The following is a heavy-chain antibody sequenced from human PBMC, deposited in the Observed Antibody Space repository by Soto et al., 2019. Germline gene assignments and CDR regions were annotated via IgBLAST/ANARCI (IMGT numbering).Heavy chain of an antibody. CDR1: GFTFSDYY. CDR3: ARPNTPYYGGNSGAFDI. J-gene: IGHJ3*02. Sequence: QVQLVESGGGLVKPGRSLRLSCEASGFTFSDYYMSWIRQAPGQGLEWVSYISHDSDYTSYADSVRGRFSISRDNAQKSLYLQINSLRAEDTALYYCARPNTPYYGGNSGAFDIWGQGTMVTVSS. D-gene: IGHD4-17*01. CDR2: ISHDSDYT. V-gene: IGHV3-11*06.